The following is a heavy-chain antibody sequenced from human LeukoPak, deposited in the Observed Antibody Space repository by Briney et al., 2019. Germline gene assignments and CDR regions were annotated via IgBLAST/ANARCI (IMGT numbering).Heavy chain of an antibody. D-gene: IGHD3-22*01. CDR3: ARGSYYYDSSGYYFSGYFDY. J-gene: IGHJ4*02. CDR2: INPNSGGT. Sequence: ASVKVSCKASGYTFTGYYMHWVRQAPGQGLEWMGRINPNSGGTNYAQKFQGRVTMTRDTSISTAYMELSRPRSDDTAVYYCARGSYYYDSSGYYFSGYFDYWGQGTLVTVSS. V-gene: IGHV1-2*06. CDR1: GYTFTGYY.